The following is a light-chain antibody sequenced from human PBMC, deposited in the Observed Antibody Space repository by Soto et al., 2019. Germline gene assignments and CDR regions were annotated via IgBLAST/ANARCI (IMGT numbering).Light chain of an antibody. CDR2: TAS. CDR1: QSISSW. Sequence: DIQMTQSPSALSASVGDRVTITCRASQSISSWLAWYQQKPGEAPKLLIYTASTLKSGVPSRFSGSGSGTEFTLTISSLQPDDFATYYCQHYNSYSEAFGQGTKVDIK. V-gene: IGKV1-5*03. J-gene: IGKJ1*01. CDR3: QHYNSYSEA.